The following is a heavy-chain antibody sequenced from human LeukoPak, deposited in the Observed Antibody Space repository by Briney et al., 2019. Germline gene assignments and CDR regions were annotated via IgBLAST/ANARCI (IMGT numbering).Heavy chain of an antibody. CDR1: GGTFSSYA. Sequence: SVKVSCKASGGTFSSYAISWVRQAPGQGLEWMGGIIPIFGTANYAQKFQGRVTITTDESTSTAYMELSSLRSEDTAVYYCARDERSGSSLKGDASDIWGQGTMVTVSS. CDR3: ARDERSGSSLKGDASDI. CDR2: IIPIFGTA. J-gene: IGHJ3*02. V-gene: IGHV1-69*05. D-gene: IGHD1-26*01.